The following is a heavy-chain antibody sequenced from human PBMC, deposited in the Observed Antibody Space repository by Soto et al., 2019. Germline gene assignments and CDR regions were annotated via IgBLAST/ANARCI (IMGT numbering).Heavy chain of an antibody. J-gene: IGHJ3*01. CDR2: IYWDDDK. V-gene: IGHV2-5*02. Sequence: QITLKESGPTLVKPTQTLTLTCTFSGFSLSTNGVGVGWIRQPPGKALEWLALIYWDDDKRYSPSLKSRLTLTKDTSENQVVLTMTNMDPVDTATYYCAHARIIDEAFDVWGQGTMVTVSS. CDR3: AHARIIDEAFDV. CDR1: GFSLSTNGVG. D-gene: IGHD3-16*02.